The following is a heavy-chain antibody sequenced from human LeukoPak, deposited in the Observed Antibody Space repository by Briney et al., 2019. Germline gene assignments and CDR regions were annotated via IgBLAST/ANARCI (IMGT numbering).Heavy chain of an antibody. Sequence: GGSLRLSCAASGFTFSSYEMNWVRQAPGKGLEGVSYISSSGSTIYYADSVKGRFTISRDNAKNSLYLQMNSLRAEDTAVYCCAELGITMIGGVWGKGTTVTISS. V-gene: IGHV3-48*03. J-gene: IGHJ6*04. CDR1: GFTFSSYE. D-gene: IGHD3-10*02. CDR2: ISSSGSTI. CDR3: AELGITMIGGV.